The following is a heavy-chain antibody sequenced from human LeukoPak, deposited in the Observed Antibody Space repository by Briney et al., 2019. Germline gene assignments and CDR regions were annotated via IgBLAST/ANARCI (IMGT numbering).Heavy chain of an antibody. Sequence: GGSLRLSCAASGLTFSSYAMHWVRQAREKGLEYVSAISSNGGSTYYANSVKGRFTISRDNSKNTLYLQMGSLRAEDMAVYYCARVGDDDAFDIWGQGTMVTVSS. CDR2: ISSNGGST. D-gene: IGHD3-16*01. V-gene: IGHV3-64*01. J-gene: IGHJ3*02. CDR1: GLTFSSYA. CDR3: ARVGDDDAFDI.